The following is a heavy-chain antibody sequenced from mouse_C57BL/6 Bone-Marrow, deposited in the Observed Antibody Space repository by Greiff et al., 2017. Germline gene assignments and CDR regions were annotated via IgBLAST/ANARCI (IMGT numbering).Heavy chain of an antibody. CDR1: GYTFTTSP. J-gene: IGHJ2*01. CDR2: FHPYNDDP. V-gene: IGHV1-47*01. CDR3: ARGGNYGGYYFDY. D-gene: IGHD2-1*01. Sequence: QVQLQQSGAELVKPGASVKMSCKASGYTFTTSPIEWMKQNHGKRLEWIGNFHPYNDDPKSNEKFKVNATLTVEKSSSTVYLVLSRLTADDSAVYYCARGGNYGGYYFDYWGQGTTLTVSS.